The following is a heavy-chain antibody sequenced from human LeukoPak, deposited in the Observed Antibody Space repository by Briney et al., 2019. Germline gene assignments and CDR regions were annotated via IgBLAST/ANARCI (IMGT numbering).Heavy chain of an antibody. CDR3: ASTLWFGELSPPDY. D-gene: IGHD3-10*01. CDR2: IYYSGST. V-gene: IGHV4-61*08. J-gene: IGHJ4*02. Sequence: SQTLSLTCAVSGGSISSGGYSWSWIRQPPGKGLEWIGYIYYSGSTNYNPSLKSRVTISVDTSKNQFSLKLSSVTAADTAVYYCASTLWFGELSPPDYWGQGTLVTVSS. CDR1: GGSISSGGYS.